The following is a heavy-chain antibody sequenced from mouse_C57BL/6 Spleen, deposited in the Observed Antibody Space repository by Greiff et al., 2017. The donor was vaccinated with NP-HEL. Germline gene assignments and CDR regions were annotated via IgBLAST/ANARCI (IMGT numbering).Heavy chain of an antibody. CDR3: ARPRWGYDRYFDV. V-gene: IGHV1-18*01. CDR1: GYTFTDYN. D-gene: IGHD2-2*01. Sequence: SGPELVKPGASVKIPCKASGYTFTDYNMDWVKQSHGKSLEWIGDINPNNGGTIYNQKFKGKATLTVDKSSSTAYMELRSLTSEDTAVYYCARPRWGYDRYFDVWGTGTTVTVSS. CDR2: INPNNGGT. J-gene: IGHJ1*03.